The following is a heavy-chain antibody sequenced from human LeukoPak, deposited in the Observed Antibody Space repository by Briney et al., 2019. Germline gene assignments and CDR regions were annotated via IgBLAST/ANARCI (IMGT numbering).Heavy chain of an antibody. CDR1: GFTVSSNY. CDR2: IYSDGRT. Sequence: GGSLRLSCAASGFTVSSNYMSWVRQAPRKGLEWVSLIYSDGRTYYADSVKGRFTISRDNSKNTLYLQMNTLRAEDTAVYYCARDRAPGRFYYGSGSSYSWGQGALVTVSS. V-gene: IGHV3-66*01. J-gene: IGHJ5*02. D-gene: IGHD3-10*01. CDR3: ARDRAPGRFYYGSGSSYS.